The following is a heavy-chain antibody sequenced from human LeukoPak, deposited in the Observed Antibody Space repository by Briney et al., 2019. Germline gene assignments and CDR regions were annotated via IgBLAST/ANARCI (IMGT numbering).Heavy chain of an antibody. CDR3: ARDQVFWSGYYTDFDY. D-gene: IGHD3-3*01. Sequence: GGSLRLSCAASGFTFDDYAMHWVRQAPGKGLEWVSGISWNSGSIGYVDSVKGRFTISRDNAKNSLYLQMNSLRAEDTAVYYCARDQVFWSGYYTDFDYWGQGTLVTVSS. V-gene: IGHV3-9*01. CDR1: GFTFDDYA. J-gene: IGHJ4*02. CDR2: ISWNSGSI.